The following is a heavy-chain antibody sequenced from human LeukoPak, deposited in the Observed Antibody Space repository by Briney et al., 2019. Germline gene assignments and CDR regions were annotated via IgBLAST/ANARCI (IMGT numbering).Heavy chain of an antibody. V-gene: IGHV3-48*01. CDR2: INSSSSTI. J-gene: IGHJ6*03. CDR1: GYTFSSYS. Sequence: PGGSLRLSCAASGYTFSSYSMNWVRQAPGKGLEWVSYINSSSSTIYYADSVKGRFTISRDNAKNSLYLQMNSLRAEDTAVYYCAREFYYDFWSGYLRSYYYYYMDVWGKGTTVTVSS. D-gene: IGHD3-3*01. CDR3: AREFYYDFWSGYLRSYYYYYMDV.